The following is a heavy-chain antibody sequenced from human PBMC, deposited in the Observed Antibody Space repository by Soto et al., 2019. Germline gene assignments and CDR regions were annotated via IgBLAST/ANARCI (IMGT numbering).Heavy chain of an antibody. J-gene: IGHJ3*01. CDR2: INAGNGNT. CDR3: VRVGPGYYDSSGYPQGAFDV. D-gene: IGHD3-22*01. V-gene: IGHV1-3*01. CDR1: GYTFTSYA. Sequence: ASVKVSCKASGYTFTSYAMHWVRQAPGQRLEWMGWINAGNGNTKYSQKFQGRVTITRDTSASTAYMELSSLRSEDTAEYYCVRVGPGYYDSSGYPQGAFDVWGQGTMVTVSS.